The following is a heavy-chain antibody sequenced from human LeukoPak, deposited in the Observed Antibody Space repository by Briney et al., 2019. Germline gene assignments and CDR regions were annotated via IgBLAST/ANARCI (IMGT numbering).Heavy chain of an antibody. Sequence: ASVKVSCKASGGTFSSYAISGVRQAPGQGLEWVGGIIPIFGTANYAQKFKGRVTITADESTSTAYMELSSLRSEDTAVYYCARDNGRIVVVPAAIGSKEYYYYGMDVWGQGTTVTVSS. D-gene: IGHD2-2*01. CDR1: GGTFSSYA. J-gene: IGHJ6*02. V-gene: IGHV1-69*13. CDR3: ARDNGRIVVVPAAIGSKEYYYYGMDV. CDR2: IIPIFGTA.